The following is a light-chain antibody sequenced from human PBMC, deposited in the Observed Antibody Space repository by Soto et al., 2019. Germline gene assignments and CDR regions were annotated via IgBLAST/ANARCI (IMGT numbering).Light chain of an antibody. J-gene: IGLJ3*02. CDR3: NSYTASSTLWV. CDR1: SIDVGGYNY. Sequence: QSALTQPASVSGSPGQSITISCTGTSIDVGGYNYVSWYQQHPGKAPKLMIYDVSDRPSGVSNRFSGSKSGNTASLTISGLQAEDEADYYCNSYTASSTLWVFGGGTKVTVL. CDR2: DVS. V-gene: IGLV2-14*01.